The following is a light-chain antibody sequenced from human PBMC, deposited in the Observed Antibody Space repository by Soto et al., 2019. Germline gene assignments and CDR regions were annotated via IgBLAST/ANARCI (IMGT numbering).Light chain of an antibody. CDR3: QSYDSSLYVV. CDR1: SSNIGAGYD. J-gene: IGLJ2*01. CDR2: GNS. Sequence: QSVLTQPPSVSGAPGQRVTISCTGSSSNIGAGYDVHWYQQLPGTAPKLLIYGNSNRPSGVPDRFSGSKSGTSASLAITWLQAEDEADYYCQSYDSSLYVVFGGGTKVTVL. V-gene: IGLV1-40*01.